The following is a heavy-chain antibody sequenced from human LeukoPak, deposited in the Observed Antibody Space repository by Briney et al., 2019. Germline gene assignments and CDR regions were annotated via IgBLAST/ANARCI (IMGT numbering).Heavy chain of an antibody. J-gene: IGHJ5*01. CDR2: ISSDGGNT. CDR1: RFTFSSYA. Sequence: PGGSLRLSCAAPRFTFSSYAMHWVRQAPGKGLEYLSSISSDGGNTYYANSVKGRFTISRDNSKNTLYLQMGSLRAEDTAVYYCAKDEATSGGGLASWGQGTLVIVSS. D-gene: IGHD3-16*01. V-gene: IGHV3-64*01. CDR3: AKDEATSGGGLAS.